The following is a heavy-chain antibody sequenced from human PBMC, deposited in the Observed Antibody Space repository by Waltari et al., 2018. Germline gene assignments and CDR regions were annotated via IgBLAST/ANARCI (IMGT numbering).Heavy chain of an antibody. J-gene: IGHJ6*02. CDR3: AREPDYGDYPDYYYGMDV. D-gene: IGHD4-17*01. V-gene: IGHV3-74*01. Sequence: EVQLVESGGGLVQPGGSLRPSGAASGFPFSRHGLPLGRPAPWKGLVWVSSINRDESSTSYADSVKGRFTISRDNAKNTLYLQMNSLRAEDTAVYYCAREPDYGDYPDYYYGMDVWGQGTTVTVSS. CDR2: INRDESST. CDR1: GFPFSRHG.